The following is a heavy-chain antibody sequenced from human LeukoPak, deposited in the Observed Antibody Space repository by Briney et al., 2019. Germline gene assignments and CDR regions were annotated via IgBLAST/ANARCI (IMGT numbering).Heavy chain of an antibody. CDR2: ISSTSYKI. V-gene: IGHV3-48*04. CDR3: VRDKSGYISGWYDWYFDL. Sequence: GGSLRLSCAASGFNFSAYSMNWVRQAPGKGLEWVSYISSTSYKIFQADSVKGRFTISRDNAKNSLFLQMNSLRAEDTAVYYCVRDKSGYISGWYDWYFDLWGRGTLVTVSS. D-gene: IGHD6-19*01. J-gene: IGHJ2*01. CDR1: GFNFSAYS.